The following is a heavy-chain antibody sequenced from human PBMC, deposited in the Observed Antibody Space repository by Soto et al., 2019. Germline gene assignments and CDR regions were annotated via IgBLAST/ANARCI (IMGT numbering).Heavy chain of an antibody. D-gene: IGHD1-1*01. J-gene: IGHJ1*01. CDR2: MNGDGSEI. CDR3: ASGPSGNGHLSEY. Sequence: PGGSLRLSCAASGFTFSSYWMHWVRQVPGKGLVWVSRMNGDGSEIRYADSVKGRFTMSRDNARNILYLQMNSLRVEDTALYYCASGPSGNGHLSEYWGQGTLVTVS. CDR1: GFTFSSYW. V-gene: IGHV3-74*01.